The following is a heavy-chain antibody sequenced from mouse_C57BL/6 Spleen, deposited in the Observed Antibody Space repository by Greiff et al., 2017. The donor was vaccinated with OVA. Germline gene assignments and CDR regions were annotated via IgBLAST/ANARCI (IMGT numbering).Heavy chain of an antibody. Sequence: VQLQESGPGLVAPSQSLSITCTVSGFSLTSYGVDWVRQPPGKGLEWLGVIWGGGSTNYNSALMSRLSISKDNSKSQVFLKMNSLQTDDTAMYYCAEHEGYGYDEGYWYFDVWGTGTTVTVSS. CDR3: AEHEGYGYDEGYWYFDV. D-gene: IGHD2-2*01. CDR1: GFSLTSYG. CDR2: IWGGGST. J-gene: IGHJ1*03. V-gene: IGHV2-9*01.